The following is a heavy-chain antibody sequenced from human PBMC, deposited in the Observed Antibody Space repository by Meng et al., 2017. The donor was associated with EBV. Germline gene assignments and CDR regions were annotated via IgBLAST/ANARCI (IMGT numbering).Heavy chain of an antibody. CDR1: GLTVSGSA. D-gene: IGHD2-2*01. CDR3: TRMSSPLDY. J-gene: IGHJ4*02. Sequence: EGQRCGPGGWLSQPVGSLKLSCAASGLTVSGSARLWVCRASGKGLGWVGRIRSKAKSYATAYATLVKGRFTISREDSTNTAYLQMNSLKTEDTAVYYCTRMSSPLDYWGQGTLVTVSS. CDR2: IRSKAKSYAT. V-gene: IGHV3-73*02.